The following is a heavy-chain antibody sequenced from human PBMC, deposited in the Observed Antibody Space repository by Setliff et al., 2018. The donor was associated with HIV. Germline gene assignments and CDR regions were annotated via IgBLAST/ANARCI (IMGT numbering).Heavy chain of an antibody. CDR1: GGSINPYY. J-gene: IGHJ4*02. D-gene: IGHD3-3*01. V-gene: IGHV4-59*08. Sequence: LSLTCTVSGGSINPYYWIWIRQPPGKRLAWIGFIYYTGSTHYNPSLKSRVSMSLDTSKNQFSLSLSSVTAADTAIYYCARHVSVGPTYYYDSWGQGTLVTVSS. CDR2: IYYTGST. CDR3: ARHVSVGPTYYYDS.